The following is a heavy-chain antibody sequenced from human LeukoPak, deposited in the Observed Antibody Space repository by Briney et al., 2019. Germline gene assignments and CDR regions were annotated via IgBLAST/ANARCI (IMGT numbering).Heavy chain of an antibody. CDR3: AREEGYIYGLLDY. V-gene: IGHV3-48*03. Sequence: GGSLRLSCAASGFTFSSYEMNWVRQAPGKGLEWVSYISSSGSTIYYAGSVKGRFTISRDNSKNTLYLQMNSLRADDTAVYYCAREEGYIYGLLDYWGQGTLVTVSS. D-gene: IGHD5-18*01. J-gene: IGHJ4*02. CDR2: ISSSGSTI. CDR1: GFTFSSYE.